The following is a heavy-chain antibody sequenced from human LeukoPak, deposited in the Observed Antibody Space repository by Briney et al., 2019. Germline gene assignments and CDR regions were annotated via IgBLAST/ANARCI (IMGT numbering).Heavy chain of an antibody. J-gene: IGHJ4*02. CDR3: ARLEGSGSYNIGEHHVDF. CDR2: IYYTGTF. D-gene: IGHD3-10*01. CDR1: GGSISDSAYY. Sequence: SETLSLTCTVSGGSISDSAYYWGWIRQPPGKGLEWIGTIYYTGTFNHNPSVKRRVTTTVDTSKNQFSLRLRSVTAADTAVYYCARLEGSGSYNIGEHHVDFWGQGTLVTVSS. V-gene: IGHV4-39*01.